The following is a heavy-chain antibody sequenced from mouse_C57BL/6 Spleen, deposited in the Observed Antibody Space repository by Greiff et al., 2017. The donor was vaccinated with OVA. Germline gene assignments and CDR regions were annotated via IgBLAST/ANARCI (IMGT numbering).Heavy chain of an antibody. CDR2: IYPGSGST. J-gene: IGHJ3*01. Sequence: QVQLQQSGAELVKPGASVKMSCKASGYTFTSYWITWVKPRPGQGLEWIGDIYPGSGSTNYNEKFKSKATLTVDTSSSTAYMQLSSLTSEDSAVYYCAREEGYDYGGAYWGQGTLVTVSA. CDR3: AREEGYDYGGAY. V-gene: IGHV1-55*01. CDR1: GYTFTSYW. D-gene: IGHD2-4*01.